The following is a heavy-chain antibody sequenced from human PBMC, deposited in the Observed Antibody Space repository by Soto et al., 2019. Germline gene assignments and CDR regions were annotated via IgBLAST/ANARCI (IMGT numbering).Heavy chain of an antibody. Sequence: QLQLQESGPGLVKPSETLSLTCTVSGGSISSSSYYWGWIRQPPGKGLEWIGSIYYSGSTYYNPSPKSRVTISVDTSKNQFSLKLSSVTAADTAVYYCARHEVSERSRGGMDVWGQGTTVTVSS. V-gene: IGHV4-39*01. D-gene: IGHD1-1*01. CDR1: GGSISSSSYY. J-gene: IGHJ6*02. CDR3: ARHEVSERSRGGMDV. CDR2: IYYSGST.